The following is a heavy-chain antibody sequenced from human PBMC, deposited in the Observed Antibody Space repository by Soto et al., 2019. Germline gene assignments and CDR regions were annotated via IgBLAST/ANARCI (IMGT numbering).Heavy chain of an antibody. CDR3: ARGASGCSYRSPAFDS. D-gene: IGHD5-18*01. CDR1: GFSVSNNY. V-gene: IGHV3-66*01. CDR2: IFSGGST. J-gene: IGHJ4*02. Sequence: EVQLVESGGGLVQPGGSLRLSCAASGFSVSNNYMSWVRQAPGKGLEWVSVIFSGGSTYYADSVKGRFTISRDNSKNTLFLQMNILRAEDTALYRCARGASGCSYRSPAFDSWGQGTLVSVSS.